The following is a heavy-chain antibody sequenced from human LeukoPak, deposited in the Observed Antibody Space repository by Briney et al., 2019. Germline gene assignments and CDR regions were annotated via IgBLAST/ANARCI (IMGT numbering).Heavy chain of an antibody. Sequence: ASVKVSCKASGYTFTSYGISWVRQAPGQGLEWMGWISAYNGNTNYAQKLQDRVTMTTDTSTSTAYMELRSLRSDDTAVYYCARSLNGIQLWLPDYYYYYGMDVWGQGTTVTVSS. J-gene: IGHJ6*02. CDR2: ISAYNGNT. CDR3: ARSLNGIQLWLPDYYYYYGMDV. D-gene: IGHD5-18*01. V-gene: IGHV1-18*01. CDR1: GYTFTSYG.